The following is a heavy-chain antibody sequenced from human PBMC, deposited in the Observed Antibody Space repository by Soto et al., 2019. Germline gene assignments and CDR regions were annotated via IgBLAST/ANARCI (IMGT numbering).Heavy chain of an antibody. J-gene: IGHJ4*02. CDR3: ARGLEDTAMVTHYFDY. CDR2: INHSGST. V-gene: IGHV4-34*01. CDR1: GGSFSGYY. D-gene: IGHD5-18*01. Sequence: QVQLQQWGAGLLKPSETLSLTCAVYGGSFSGYYWSWIRQPPGKGLEWIGEINHSGSTNYNPSLKSRVTISVDTSKNQFSLKLSSVTAADTAVYYCARGLEDTAMVTHYFDYWGQGTLVTVSS.